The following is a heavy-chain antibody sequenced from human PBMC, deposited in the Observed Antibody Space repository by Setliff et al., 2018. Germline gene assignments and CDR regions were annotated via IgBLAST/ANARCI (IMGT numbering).Heavy chain of an antibody. CDR2: ISGRSDYI. Sequence: LGESLKISCAASGFAFTSSTMNWVRQSPGKSLEWVSSISGRSDYINYLDSVKGRFTVSRDNAYNSLSLQMSSLTAEDTGVYYCVRGLHYLPVGDSWGQGTLVTVSS. J-gene: IGHJ4*02. D-gene: IGHD2-21*02. V-gene: IGHV3-21*01. CDR3: VRGLHYLPVGDS. CDR1: GFAFTSST.